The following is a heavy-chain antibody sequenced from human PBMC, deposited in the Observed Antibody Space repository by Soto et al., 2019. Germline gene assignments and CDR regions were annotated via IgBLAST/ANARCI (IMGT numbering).Heavy chain of an antibody. D-gene: IGHD4-17*01. CDR3: ARIGLTTALL. V-gene: IGHV4-30-4*01. Sequence: QVQLQESGPGLVKPSQTLSLTCTVSGGSINGGKYYWSWIRQPPGKGLEWIGYMYYSGSTYYNPPLRSRVTISIDTSKNHFFLNLSSVTAADTAVYYCARIGLTTALLWGQGTLVTVSS. CDR1: GGSINGGKYY. CDR2: MYYSGST. J-gene: IGHJ4*02.